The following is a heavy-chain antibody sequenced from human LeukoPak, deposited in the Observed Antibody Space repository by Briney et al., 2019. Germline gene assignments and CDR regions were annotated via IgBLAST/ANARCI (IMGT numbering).Heavy chain of an antibody. CDR3: ARGRPLYGDYVDFDY. Sequence: SQTLSLTCAVSGGYISSGGYSWSWIRQPPGKGLEWIGYIYHSGSTYYNPSLKSRVTISVDRSKNQFSLKLSSVTAADTAVYYCARGRPLYGDYVDFDYWGQGTLVIVSS. J-gene: IGHJ4*02. V-gene: IGHV4-30-2*01. CDR2: IYHSGST. CDR1: GGYISSGGYS. D-gene: IGHD4-17*01.